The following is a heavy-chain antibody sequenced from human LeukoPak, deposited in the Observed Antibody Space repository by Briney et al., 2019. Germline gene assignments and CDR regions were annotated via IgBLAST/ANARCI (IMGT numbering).Heavy chain of an antibody. CDR3: ARDLGTENYYDSSGYEISGFDY. D-gene: IGHD3-22*01. V-gene: IGHV3-21*01. J-gene: IGHJ4*02. CDR2: ISSSSSYI. CDR1: GFTFSSYS. Sequence: GGSLRFSCAASGFTFSSYSMNWVRQAPGKGLEWVSSISSSSSYIYYADSVKGRFTISRDNAKNSLYLQMNSLRAEDTAVYYCARDLGTENYYDSSGYEISGFDYWGQGTLVTVSS.